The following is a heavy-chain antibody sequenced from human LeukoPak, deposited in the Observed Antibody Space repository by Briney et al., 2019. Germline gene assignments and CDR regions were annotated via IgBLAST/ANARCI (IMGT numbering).Heavy chain of an antibody. V-gene: IGHV3-30*14. CDR1: GFTFSSYA. CDR3: ARDPGSYYGSGSHHDAFDI. J-gene: IGHJ3*02. CDR2: ISYDGSNK. D-gene: IGHD3-10*01. Sequence: GGSLRLSCAASGFTFSSYAMYWVRQAPGKGLEWVAVISYDGSNKYYADSVKGRFTISRDNSKNTLYLQMNSLRAEDTAVYYCARDPGSYYGSGSHHDAFDIWGQGTMVTVSS.